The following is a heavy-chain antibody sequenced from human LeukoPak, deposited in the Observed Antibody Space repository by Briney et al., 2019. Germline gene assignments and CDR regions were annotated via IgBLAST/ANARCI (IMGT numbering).Heavy chain of an antibody. CDR1: GGSASSGSYY. CDR3: AREGMRGGYYYYGMDV. CDR2: IYYSGST. J-gene: IGHJ6*02. V-gene: IGHV4-61*01. Sequence: PSETLSLTCTVSGGSASSGSYYWSWIRQPPGTGLEWIGYIYYSGSTNYNPSLKSRVTISVDTSKNQFSLKLSSVTAADTAVYYCAREGMRGGYYYYGMDVWGQGTTVTVSS.